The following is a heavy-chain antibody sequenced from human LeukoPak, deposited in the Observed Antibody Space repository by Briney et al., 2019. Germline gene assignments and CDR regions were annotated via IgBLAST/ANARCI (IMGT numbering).Heavy chain of an antibody. D-gene: IGHD5-18*01. V-gene: IGHV3-74*01. J-gene: IGHJ6*02. CDR1: GFTFSSYW. CDR3: AKASGYSYGYWYYGMDV. Sequence: GGSLRLSCAASGFTFSSYWMHWVRQAPGKGLVWVSRINSDGSSTSYADSVKGRFTISRDNSKNTLYLQMNSLRAEDTAVYYCAKASGYSYGYWYYGMDVWGQGTTVTVSS. CDR2: INSDGSST.